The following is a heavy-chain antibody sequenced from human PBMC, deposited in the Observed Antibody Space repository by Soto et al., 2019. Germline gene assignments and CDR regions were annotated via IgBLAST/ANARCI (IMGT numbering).Heavy chain of an antibody. J-gene: IGHJ4*02. CDR3: ARVGWLFGSFDY. Sequence: EVQLVESGGGLIQPGGSLRLSCEASGLTVSGNYMSWVGQAPGRGLEWVSVIYSGGSTYYADSVKGRFTISRDNSKNTLYLQMNSLRAEDTAVYYCARVGWLFGSFDYWGQGTLVTVSS. V-gene: IGHV3-53*01. CDR1: GLTVSGNY. D-gene: IGHD3-22*01. CDR2: IYSGGST.